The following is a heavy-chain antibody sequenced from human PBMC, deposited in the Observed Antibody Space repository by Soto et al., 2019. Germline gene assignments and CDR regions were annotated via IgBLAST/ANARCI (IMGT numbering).Heavy chain of an antibody. D-gene: IGHD5-18*01. CDR2: INAGNGST. Sequence: ASVKVSCKASGYTFTSYAMHWLRQAPGQRLEWMGWINAGNGSTKYSQKFQGRVTITRDTSASTAYMELSSLRSEDTAVYYCARTVDTAMFDYWGQGTLVTVSS. CDR1: GYTFTSYA. CDR3: ARTVDTAMFDY. J-gene: IGHJ4*02. V-gene: IGHV1-3*01.